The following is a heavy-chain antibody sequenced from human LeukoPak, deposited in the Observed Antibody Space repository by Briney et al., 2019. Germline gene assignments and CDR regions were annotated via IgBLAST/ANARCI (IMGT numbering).Heavy chain of an antibody. D-gene: IGHD6-13*01. J-gene: IGHJ4*02. CDR3: ARTVRWYDY. Sequence: PSETLSLTCAVYGGSFSGYYWSWIRQPPGKGLEWIGEINHSGSTNYNPSLKSRVTISVDTSKNQFSLKLSSVTAADTAVYYCARTVRWYDYWGQGTLVTVSS. CDR2: INHSGST. CDR1: GGSFSGYY. V-gene: IGHV4-34*01.